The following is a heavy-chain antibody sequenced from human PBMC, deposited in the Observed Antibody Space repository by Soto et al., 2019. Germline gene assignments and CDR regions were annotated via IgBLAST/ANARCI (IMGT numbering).Heavy chain of an antibody. CDR1: VDSITTYY. D-gene: IGHD6-13*01. Sequence: KASETLSLTCTVSVDSITTYYWSWIRQPAGKGLEWIGRIDASGNTNYNPSLNRRVTMSIDTYKKQFSLKLTSVTAADTAIYYCARYSNNWFQTEGMDVWGQGTTVTVSS. J-gene: IGHJ6*02. CDR3: ARYSNNWFQTEGMDV. CDR2: IDASGNT. V-gene: IGHV4-4*07.